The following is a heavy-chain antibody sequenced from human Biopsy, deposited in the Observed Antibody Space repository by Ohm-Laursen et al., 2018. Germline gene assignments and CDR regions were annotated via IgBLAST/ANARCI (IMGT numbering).Heavy chain of an antibody. CDR1: GGSISGHF. CDR3: ARDEGLLRAFDI. CDR2: IYSNGNT. Sequence: SETLSLTCTVSGGSISGHFWSWVRQPAGKGLEWIGRIYSNGNTNYNPSLKSRVSMSVDTSKNLFSLNLTSVTAADTAMYYCARDEGLLRAFDIWGQGTLGTVSS. J-gene: IGHJ3*02. D-gene: IGHD1-26*01. V-gene: IGHV4-4*07.